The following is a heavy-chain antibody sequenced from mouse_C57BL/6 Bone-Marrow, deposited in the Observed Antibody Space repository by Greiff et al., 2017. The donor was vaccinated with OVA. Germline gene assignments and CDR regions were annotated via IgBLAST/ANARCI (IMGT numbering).Heavy chain of an antibody. Sequence: VQLQQSGPELVKPGASVKISCKASGYAFSSSWMNWVKQRPGKGLEWIGRIYPGVGDTNYNGKFKGKATLTADKSSSTAYMQLSSLTSEDSAVYFCARDSNLAYWGQGTLVTVSA. D-gene: IGHD2-5*01. CDR3: ARDSNLAY. CDR1: GYAFSSSW. V-gene: IGHV1-82*01. J-gene: IGHJ3*01. CDR2: IYPGVGDT.